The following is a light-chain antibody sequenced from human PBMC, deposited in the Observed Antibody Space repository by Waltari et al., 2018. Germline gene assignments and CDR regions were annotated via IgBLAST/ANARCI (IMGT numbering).Light chain of an antibody. CDR1: QSVRNN. V-gene: IGKV3-15*01. J-gene: IGKJ4*01. Sequence: EIVMTQSPATLSVSPGERATLSCRASQSVRNNLVWYQQKPGQAPRLLIYGASTRVTGIPARFSGSGSGTEFTLTISSLQSEDIATYYCQQYDSLSLFAFGGGTKVEIK. CDR2: GAS. CDR3: QQYDSLSLFA.